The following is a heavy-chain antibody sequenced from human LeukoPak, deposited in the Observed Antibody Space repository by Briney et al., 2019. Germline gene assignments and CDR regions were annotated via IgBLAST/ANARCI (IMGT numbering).Heavy chain of an antibody. V-gene: IGHV6-1*01. CDR3: ARDRDYYGSGSYYPYYFDY. D-gene: IGHD3-10*01. Sequence: SQTLSLTCAISGDSVSSNSAAWNWIRQSPSRGLEWLVRTYYRSKWYNDYAVSVKSRITINPDTSKNQFSLQLNSVTPEDTAVYYCARDRDYYGSGSYYPYYFDYWGQGTLSPSPQ. CDR2: TYYRSKWYN. J-gene: IGHJ4*02. CDR1: GDSVSSNSAA.